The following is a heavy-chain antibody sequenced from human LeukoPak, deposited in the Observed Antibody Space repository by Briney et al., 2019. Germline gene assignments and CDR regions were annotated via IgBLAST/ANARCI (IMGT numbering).Heavy chain of an antibody. V-gene: IGHV3-23*01. D-gene: IGHD2-2*01. CDR1: GFTFSSYA. J-gene: IGHJ6*02. Sequence: GGSLRLSCAASGFTFSSYAMSWVRQAPGKGLEWVSAISGSGGSTYYADSVKVRFTISRNNCKSTLYLQMNSLRAEDTAVYYCAKDAYCSSTSCGYYGLDVWGQGTTVTVSS. CDR3: AKDAYCSSTSCGYYGLDV. CDR2: ISGSGGST.